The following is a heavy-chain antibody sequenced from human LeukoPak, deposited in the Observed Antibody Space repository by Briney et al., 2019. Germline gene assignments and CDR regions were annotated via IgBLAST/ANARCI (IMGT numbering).Heavy chain of an antibody. J-gene: IGHJ4*02. D-gene: IGHD5-12*01. CDR3: ARAAPYSGDDYSDY. CDR1: GFTFSNYD. V-gene: IGHV3-53*01. Sequence: GGSLRLSCAASGFTFSNYDMSWVRQAPGKGLEWVSVIYSGGSTYYADSVKGRFSISRDNSKNTLYLQMNSLRAEDTAVYYCARAAPYSGDDYSDYWGQGTLVTVSS. CDR2: IYSGGST.